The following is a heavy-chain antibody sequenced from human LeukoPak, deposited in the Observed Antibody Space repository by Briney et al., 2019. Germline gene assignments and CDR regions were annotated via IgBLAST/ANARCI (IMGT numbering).Heavy chain of an antibody. CDR3: AKLRGNSAYDCPDY. J-gene: IGHJ4*02. Sequence: HPGGSLRLSCAASGFTFRSYWMHWVRQAPGKGLVWVSRINSDGSSTSYADTVKGRFTISRDNAKNTLYLQMNSLRAEDTAVYYCAKLRGNSAYDCPDYWGQGTLITVSS. V-gene: IGHV3-74*01. CDR1: GFTFRSYW. D-gene: IGHD5-12*01. CDR2: INSDGSST.